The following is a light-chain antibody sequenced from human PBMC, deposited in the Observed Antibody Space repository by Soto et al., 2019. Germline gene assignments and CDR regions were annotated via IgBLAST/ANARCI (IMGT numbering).Light chain of an antibody. CDR1: PSVANF. CDR2: GAF. CDR3: QQRNIWPPVT. J-gene: IGKJ5*01. V-gene: IGKV3-11*01. Sequence: EFVLTQSPATLSGSPGKRASLSCRASPSVANFVAWYQQKPGQAPRLLIYGAFNRATGIPARFSGSGSGTDFTLTISSLEPEDSAVYYCQQRNIWPPVTFGHGTRLEIK.